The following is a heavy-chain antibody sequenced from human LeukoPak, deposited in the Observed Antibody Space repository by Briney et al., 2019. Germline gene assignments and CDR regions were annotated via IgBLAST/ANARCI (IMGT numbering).Heavy chain of an antibody. V-gene: IGHV3-30*02. J-gene: IGHJ4*02. CDR2: IPYDGSNK. D-gene: IGHD1-14*01. CDR3: ARQRDRYYFDY. Sequence: GGSLRLSXAASGFTFSSYGMHWVRQAPGEGLEWVAFIPYDGSNKYYADSLKGRFSISRDNSKNTLYLQMNSLRAEDTAVYYCARQRDRYYFDYWGQGTLVTVSS. CDR1: GFTFSSYG.